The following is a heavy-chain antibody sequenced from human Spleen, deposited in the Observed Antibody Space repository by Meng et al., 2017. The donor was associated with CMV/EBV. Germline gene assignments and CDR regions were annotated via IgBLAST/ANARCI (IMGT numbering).Heavy chain of an antibody. D-gene: IGHD3-3*02. Sequence: TCAVSGESCGVYYWAWVRQPPGKGLEWIGEINRDGSTNYNTSLKSRVTISIDTSNHQFSLKLRSVTAADTAVYYCARTAISDWFFDLWGRGTLVTVSS. CDR1: GESCGVYY. CDR2: INRDGST. V-gene: IGHV4-34*01. J-gene: IGHJ2*01. CDR3: ARTAISDWFFDL.